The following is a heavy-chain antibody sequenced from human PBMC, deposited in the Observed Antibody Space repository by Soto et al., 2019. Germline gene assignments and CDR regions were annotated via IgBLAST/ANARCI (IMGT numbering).Heavy chain of an antibody. Sequence: EVQLLEAGGGLGQPGGSLRLSCATSGFNFGNYAISWVRQAPGKGPEWVSSIGGGGSTYYADSVKGRFTISRDNSKNTVFLQMNTLRAEDAAVYYCAKPRNTGGYPLELNFDSWGQGTLVTVSS. D-gene: IGHD1-26*01. CDR2: IGGGGST. CDR1: GFNFGNYA. J-gene: IGHJ4*02. V-gene: IGHV3-23*01. CDR3: AKPRNTGGYPLELNFDS.